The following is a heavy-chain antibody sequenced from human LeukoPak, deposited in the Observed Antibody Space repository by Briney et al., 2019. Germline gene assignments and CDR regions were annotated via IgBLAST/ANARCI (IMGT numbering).Heavy chain of an antibody. CDR1: GYTFTSYG. J-gene: IGHJ4*02. CDR2: IIPIFGTA. V-gene: IGHV1-69*13. D-gene: IGHD6-13*01. CDR3: AREAAAGGY. Sequence: SVKVSCKASGYTFTSYGISWVRQAPGQGLEWMGGIIPIFGTANYAQKFQGRVTITADESTSTAYMELSSLRSEVTAVYYCAREAAAGGYWGQGTLVTVSS.